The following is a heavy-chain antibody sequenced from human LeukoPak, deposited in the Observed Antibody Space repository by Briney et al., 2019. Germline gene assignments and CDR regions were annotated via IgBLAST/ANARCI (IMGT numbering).Heavy chain of an antibody. CDR3: AKXPYDILTGYSPY. V-gene: IGHV3-30*18. D-gene: IGHD3-9*01. CDR1: GFTFSSYG. J-gene: IGHJ4*02. CDR2: ISYDGSNK. Sequence: PGRSLRLSCAASGFTFSSYGMHWVRQAPGKGLEWVAVISYDGSNKYYADSVKGRFTISRDNSKNTLYLQMNSLRAEDTAVYYCAKXPYDILTGYSPYWGQGTLVTVSS.